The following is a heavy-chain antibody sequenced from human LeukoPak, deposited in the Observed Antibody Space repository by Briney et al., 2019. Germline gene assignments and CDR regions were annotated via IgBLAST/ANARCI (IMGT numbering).Heavy chain of an antibody. V-gene: IGHV5-51*01. CDR3: ARGSEGNLNLFAY. CDR2: IYPGDSDT. D-gene: IGHD1-20*01. CDR1: GYSFTTYW. J-gene: IGHJ4*02. Sequence: GESLKISCKGSGYSFTTYWIAWVRQIPGKGLEWMGIIYPGDSDTRYSPSFQGQVTISVDKSISTAYLQWSSLKASDTAMYYCARGSEGNLNLFAYWGQGTLVTVSS.